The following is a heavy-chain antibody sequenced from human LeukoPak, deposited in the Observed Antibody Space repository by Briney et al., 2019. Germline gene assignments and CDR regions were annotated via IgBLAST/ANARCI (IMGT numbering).Heavy chain of an antibody. D-gene: IGHD3-10*01. Sequence: GASVKISCKASGYTFTNYAMNWVRQAPGQGLEWMGWINTNTGSPRYAQDFTGRFVFSLDTSVSTAYLQISSLKSEDTAVYYCARTRAPYYCGAGSPDFWGQGTLVTVSS. CDR2: INTNTGSP. CDR3: ARTRAPYYCGAGSPDF. CDR1: GYTFTNYA. V-gene: IGHV7-4-1*02. J-gene: IGHJ4*02.